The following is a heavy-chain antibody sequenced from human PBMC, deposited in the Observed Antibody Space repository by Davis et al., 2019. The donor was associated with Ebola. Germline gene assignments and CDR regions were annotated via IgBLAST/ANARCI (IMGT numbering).Heavy chain of an antibody. CDR2: INSDGSST. CDR3: ATRYSANTGPLRY. D-gene: IGHD4/OR15-4a*01. Sequence: HTGGSLRLSCAASGFTFSGSAMHWVRQAPGKGLVWVSRINSDGSSTSYADSVKGRFTISRDNAKNTLYLQMNSLRAEDPAVYYCATRYSANTGPLRYWGQGTLVTVSS. J-gene: IGHJ4*02. CDR1: GFTFSGSA. V-gene: IGHV3-74*01.